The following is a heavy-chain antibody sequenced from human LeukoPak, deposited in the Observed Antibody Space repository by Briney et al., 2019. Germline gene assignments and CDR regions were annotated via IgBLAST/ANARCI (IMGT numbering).Heavy chain of an antibody. D-gene: IGHD1-26*01. V-gene: IGHV4-39*07. CDR2: INRSGST. J-gene: IGHJ4*02. Sequence: SETLSLTCTVSGGSISSSSYYWGWIRQPPGKGLEWIGEINRSGSTNYNPSLKSRVTISVDTSKNQFSLKLSSVTAADTAVYYCARPSDSGSYYGFDYWGQGTLVTVSS. CDR3: ARPSDSGSYYGFDY. CDR1: GGSISSSSYY.